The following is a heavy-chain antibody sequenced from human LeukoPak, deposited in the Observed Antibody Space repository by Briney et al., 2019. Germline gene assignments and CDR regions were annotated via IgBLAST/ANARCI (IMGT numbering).Heavy chain of an antibody. CDR2: IYSSGST. CDR3: ARDRKYYYHMDV. CDR1: GGSITTSTYY. D-gene: IGHD1-14*01. Sequence: SETLSLTCTVSGGSITTSTYYWAWIRQPPGKGLEWIGSIYSSGSTYYNLSLKSRVTISVDTSKNQFSLNLSSVTAADTAVYYCARDRKYYYHMDVWGKGTTVTVSS. J-gene: IGHJ6*04. V-gene: IGHV4-39*07.